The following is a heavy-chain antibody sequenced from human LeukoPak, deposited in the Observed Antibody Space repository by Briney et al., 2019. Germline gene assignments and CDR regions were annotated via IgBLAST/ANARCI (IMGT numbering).Heavy chain of an antibody. CDR1: GFTFSSYW. V-gene: IGHV3-7*01. Sequence: PGGSLRLSCAASGFTFSSYWVSWVRQAPGKGLEWVANIKQDGSEEYYVDSVKGRFTISRDNAKNSLYLQMNSLRAEDTAVYYCATHLNYIAVDADNWFDPWGQGTLVTVSS. D-gene: IGHD6-19*01. CDR2: IKQDGSEE. CDR3: ATHLNYIAVDADNWFDP. J-gene: IGHJ5*02.